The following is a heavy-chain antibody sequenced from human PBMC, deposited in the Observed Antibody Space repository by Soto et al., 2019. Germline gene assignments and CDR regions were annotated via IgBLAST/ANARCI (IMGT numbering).Heavy chain of an antibody. CDR1: RFTFIKYS. J-gene: IGHJ6*03. Sequence: PGGSLIRSDAAARFTFIKYSMNWVRQAPGKVLEWVSAISGSGGSTYYADSVKGLFTISRDNSKNTLYLQMNSLRAEDTAVYDCAAIALYNGMDGRGKGTPAPVSS. CDR3: AAIALYNGMDG. D-gene: IGHD3-3*01. CDR2: ISGSGGST. V-gene: IGHV3-23*01.